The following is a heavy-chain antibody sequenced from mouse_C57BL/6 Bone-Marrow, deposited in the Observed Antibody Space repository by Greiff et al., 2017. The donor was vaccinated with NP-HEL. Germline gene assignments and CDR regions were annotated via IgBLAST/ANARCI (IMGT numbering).Heavy chain of an antibody. CDR1: GFTFSSYA. CDR3: APSRFFAY. J-gene: IGHJ3*01. CDR2: ISDGGSYT. Sequence: EVQLQESGGGLVKPGGSLKLSCAASGFTFSSYAMSWVRQTPEKRLEWVATISDGGSYTYYPDNVKGRFTISRANANNNLYLQMNHLVSEDTAFYYCAPSRFFAYWGQGTLVTVSA. V-gene: IGHV5-4*01.